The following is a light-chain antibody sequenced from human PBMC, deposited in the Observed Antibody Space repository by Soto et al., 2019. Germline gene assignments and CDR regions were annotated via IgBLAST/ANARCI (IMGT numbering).Light chain of an antibody. CDR1: SSDVGGYNF. Sequence: ALTQPPSASGSPGQSVTISCTGTSSDVGGYNFVSWYQQHPGKAPKLMIYELNKRPSGVPDRFSGSKSGNTASLTVSGLQAEDEADYYCSSYAGSNNYVFGTGTKVTVL. CDR2: ELN. CDR3: SSYAGSNNYV. J-gene: IGLJ1*01. V-gene: IGLV2-8*01.